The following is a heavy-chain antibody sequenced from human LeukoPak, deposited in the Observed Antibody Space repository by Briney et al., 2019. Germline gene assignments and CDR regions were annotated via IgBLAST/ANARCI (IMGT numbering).Heavy chain of an antibody. CDR1: GYTFTGYY. V-gene: IGHV1-2*02. CDR2: INPNSGGT. CDR3: ARDYDILTGYPHY. Sequence: ASVKVSCKASGYTFTGYYMHWVRQAPGQGLEWMGWINPNSGGTNYAQKFQGRVTMTRDTSISTAYMELSRLRSDDTAVYYCARDYDILTGYPHYWGQGTLVTVSS. J-gene: IGHJ4*02. D-gene: IGHD3-9*01.